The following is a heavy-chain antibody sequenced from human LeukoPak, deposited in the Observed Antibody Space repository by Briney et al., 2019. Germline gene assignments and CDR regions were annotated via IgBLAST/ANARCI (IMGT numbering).Heavy chain of an antibody. CDR2: IYSGGST. CDR1: GFTVSSNY. Sequence: GGSLRLSCAASGFTVSSNYMSWVRQAPGKGLEWLSVIYSGGSTYYADSVKGRFTISRENSKNALYLQMNSLRAEDTAVYYCARTHTIFGVVTYFDYWGQGTLVTVSS. V-gene: IGHV3-66*02. D-gene: IGHD3-3*01. J-gene: IGHJ4*02. CDR3: ARTHTIFGVVTYFDY.